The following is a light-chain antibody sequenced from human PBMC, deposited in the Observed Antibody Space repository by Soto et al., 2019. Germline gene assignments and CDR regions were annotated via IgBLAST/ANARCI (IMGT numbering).Light chain of an antibody. Sequence: QSALTQPASVSGSPGQSIAISCTGSSSDVGGYKYVSWYQQHPGKAPKLMIYDVSNRPSGVSDRFSGSKSGNTASLTISGLQSEDEPDYYCSSYTSSNSYVFGTGTKLTVL. V-gene: IGLV2-14*03. CDR1: SSDVGGYKY. CDR2: DVS. CDR3: SSYTSSNSYV. J-gene: IGLJ1*01.